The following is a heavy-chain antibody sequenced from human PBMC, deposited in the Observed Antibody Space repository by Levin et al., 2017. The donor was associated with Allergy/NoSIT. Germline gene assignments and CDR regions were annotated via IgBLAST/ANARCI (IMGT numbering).Heavy chain of an antibody. Sequence: PGGSLRLSCAASGFTVSGNYMSWVRQAPGKGLEWVSLIYSAGSTYYADSVKGRFTISRDSSKNTVTLQMNNLRAEDTAVYYCARDRGGYCSTGSCYSGGFDIWGQGTMVTVSS. CDR3: ARDRGGYCSTGSCYSGGFDI. D-gene: IGHD2-15*01. J-gene: IGHJ3*02. V-gene: IGHV3-53*01. CDR2: IYSAGST. CDR1: GFTVSGNY.